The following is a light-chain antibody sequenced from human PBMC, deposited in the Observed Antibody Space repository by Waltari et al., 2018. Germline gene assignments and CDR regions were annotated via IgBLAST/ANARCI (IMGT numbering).Light chain of an antibody. J-gene: IGLJ2*01. CDR1: SSNIGAGYG. Sequence: QSALTQPPSVSGAPGQRVTISCTGSSSNIGAGYGVHWFQQIPGTAPKVLISGDTIRPSGVPDRFSASKSGTSASLAITGVQPEDEAVYFCQSHDSSLRWVFGGGTKLTVL. V-gene: IGLV1-40*01. CDR3: QSHDSSLRWV. CDR2: GDT.